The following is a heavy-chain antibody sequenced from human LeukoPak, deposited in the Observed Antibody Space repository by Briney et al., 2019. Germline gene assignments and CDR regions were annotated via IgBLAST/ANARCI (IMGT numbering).Heavy chain of an antibody. J-gene: IGHJ4*02. CDR2: ISAYNGNT. CDR1: GYTFTSYY. CDR3: ARDSPYSGSPRDFDY. D-gene: IGHD1-26*01. Sequence: ASVKVSCKASGYTFTSYYMHWVRQAPGQGLEWMGWISAYNGNTNYAQELQGRVTMTTDTSTSTAYMELRSLRSDDTAVYYCARDSPYSGSPRDFDYWGQGTLVTVSS. V-gene: IGHV1-18*04.